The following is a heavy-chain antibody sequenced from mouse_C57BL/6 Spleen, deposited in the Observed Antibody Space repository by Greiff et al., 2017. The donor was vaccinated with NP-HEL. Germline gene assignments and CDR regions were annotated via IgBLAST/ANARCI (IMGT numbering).Heavy chain of an antibody. V-gene: IGHV1-69*01. CDR2: IDPSDSYT. D-gene: IGHD3-2*02. CDR1: GYTFTSYW. J-gene: IGHJ3*01. CDR3: ARSGSSGDSFAY. Sequence: QVQLQQPGAELVMPGASVKLSCKASGYTFTSYWMHWVKQRPGQGLEWIGEIDPSDSYTNYNQKFKGKSTLTVDKSSSTAYMQLSSLTSEDSAVYYCARSGSSGDSFAYWGQGTLVTVSA.